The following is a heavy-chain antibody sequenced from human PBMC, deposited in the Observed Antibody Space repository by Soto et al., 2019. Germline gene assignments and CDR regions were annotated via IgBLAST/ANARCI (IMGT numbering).Heavy chain of an antibody. CDR1: GGIFSSYA. CDR2: VIPILGQA. J-gene: IGHJ4*02. CDR3: ARVGGIGAPPGTDY. V-gene: IGHV1-69*01. D-gene: IGHD6-6*01. Sequence: QVQLVQSGAEVKKPGSSVKVSCKASGGIFSSYAISWLRQAPGQGLEWMGAVIPILGQAYYAQDLQDRVSITADESTRTTYMELSSLRSEDTAVYFCARVGGIGAPPGTDYWGKGTLVPVSS.